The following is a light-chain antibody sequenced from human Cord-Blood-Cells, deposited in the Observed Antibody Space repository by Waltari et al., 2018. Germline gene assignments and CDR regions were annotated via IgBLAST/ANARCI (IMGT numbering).Light chain of an antibody. Sequence: QSALTQPRSVSGSPGQSVTISCTGTSSDVGGYNYVSCYQQHTGKAPNPMLYDVSKRPSGVPDRFSGSKSGNTASLTISGLQAEDEADYYCCSYAGSYTFVVFGGGTKLTVL. CDR3: CSYAGSYTFVV. CDR1: SSDVGGYNY. CDR2: DVS. V-gene: IGLV2-11*01. J-gene: IGLJ2*01.